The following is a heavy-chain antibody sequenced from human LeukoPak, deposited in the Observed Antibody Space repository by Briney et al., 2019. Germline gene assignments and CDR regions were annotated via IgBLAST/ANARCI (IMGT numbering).Heavy chain of an antibody. V-gene: IGHV3-9*01. CDR1: GFTFSSYA. CDR2: ISWNSGSI. CDR3: AKDIAAAGTGWYFDL. J-gene: IGHJ2*01. Sequence: GGSLRLSCAASGFTFSSYAMSWVRQAPGKGLEWVSGISWNSGSIGYADSVKGRFTISRDNAKNSLYLQMNSLRAEDTALYYCAKDIAAAGTGWYFDLWGRGTLVTVSS. D-gene: IGHD6-13*01.